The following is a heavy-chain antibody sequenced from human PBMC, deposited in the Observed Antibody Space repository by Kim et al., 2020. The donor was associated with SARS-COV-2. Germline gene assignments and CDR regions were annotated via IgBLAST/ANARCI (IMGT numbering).Heavy chain of an antibody. D-gene: IGHD3-10*01. CDR2: IIPIFGTA. CDR3: ARDQITMVRGVNAFDI. J-gene: IGHJ3*02. V-gene: IGHV1-69*13. Sequence: SVKVSCKASGGTFSSYAISWVRQAPGQGLEWMGGIIPIFGTANYAQKFQGRVTITADESTSTAYMELSSLRSEDTAVYYCARDQITMVRGVNAFDIWGQGTMVTVSS. CDR1: GGTFSSYA.